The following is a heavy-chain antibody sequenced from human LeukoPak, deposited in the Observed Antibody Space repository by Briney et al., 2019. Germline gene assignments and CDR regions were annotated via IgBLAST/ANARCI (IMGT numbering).Heavy chain of an antibody. V-gene: IGHV1-69*04. J-gene: IGHJ4*02. D-gene: IGHD1-26*01. CDR2: IIPILGIA. Sequence: ASVEVSCKASGGTFSSYAISWVRQAPGQGLEWMGRIIPILGIANYAQKFQGRVTITADKSTSTAYMELSSLRSEDTAVYYCARGYWGASGSYSIVDYWGQGTLVTVSS. CDR1: GGTFSSYA. CDR3: ARGYWGASGSYSIVDY.